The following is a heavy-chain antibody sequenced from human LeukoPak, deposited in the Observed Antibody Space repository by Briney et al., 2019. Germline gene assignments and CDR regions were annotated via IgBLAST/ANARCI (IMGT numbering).Heavy chain of an antibody. CDR2: INHSGST. J-gene: IGHJ4*02. V-gene: IGHV4-34*01. Sequence: PSETLSLTCAVYGGSFSGYYWSWIRQPPGKGLEWIGEINHSGSTNYNPSLKSRVTISVDTSKTQFSLKLSSVTAADTAVYYCARGSYYYGSGSYYNPAHLFDYWGQGTLVTVSS. CDR3: ARGSYYYGSGSYYNPAHLFDY. D-gene: IGHD3-10*01. CDR1: GGSFSGYY.